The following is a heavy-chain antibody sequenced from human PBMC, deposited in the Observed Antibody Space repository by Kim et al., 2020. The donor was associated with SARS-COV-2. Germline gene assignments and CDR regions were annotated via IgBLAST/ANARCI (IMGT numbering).Heavy chain of an antibody. V-gene: IGHV3-23*01. D-gene: IGHD3-10*02. J-gene: IGHJ4*01. Sequence: GGSLRLSCAASGFTFRSYSMNWVRQAPGKGLEWVSAIIRSGGSTYYADSVKGRFTISRDNSQNTLYLQMNILRAEDTAKYYCAKDPGECLGTILGGYWGDGTLVSVSS. CDR3: AKDPGECLGTILGGY. CDR2: IIRSGGST. CDR1: GFTFRSYS.